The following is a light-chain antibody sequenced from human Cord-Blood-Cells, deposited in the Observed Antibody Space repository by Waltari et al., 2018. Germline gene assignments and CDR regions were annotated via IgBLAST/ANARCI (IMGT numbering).Light chain of an antibody. J-gene: IGKJ2*01. Sequence: DIQMTQSPSSLSASVGARVTITCRASQSISSYLNWYQQKPEKAPKLLIYAASSLQSGVPSRFSGSGSGTDFTLTISSLQPEDFATYYCQQSYSTPYTFGQGTKLEIK. CDR1: QSISSY. CDR3: QQSYSTPYT. V-gene: IGKV1-39*01. CDR2: AAS.